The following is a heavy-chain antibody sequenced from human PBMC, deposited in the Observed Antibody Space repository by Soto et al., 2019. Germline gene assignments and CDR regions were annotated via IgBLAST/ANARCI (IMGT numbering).Heavy chain of an antibody. J-gene: IGHJ5*02. D-gene: IGHD3-3*01. CDR3: AKDYDFGYNWFDP. Sequence: EVQLLESGGGLVHPGGSLRLSCAASGFTFSSYAMSWVRQAPGTGLEGVSAISGSGGSTYYADSVKGRFTISRDNSKNTMYLQMNSLRAEDKAVYYCAKDYDFGYNWFDPWGQGSLVTVSS. CDR1: GFTFSSYA. V-gene: IGHV3-23*01. CDR2: ISGSGGST.